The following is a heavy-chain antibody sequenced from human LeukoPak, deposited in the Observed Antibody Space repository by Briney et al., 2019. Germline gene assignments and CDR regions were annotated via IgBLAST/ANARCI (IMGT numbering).Heavy chain of an antibody. CDR2: IPYDGSNK. V-gene: IGHV3-30*09. CDR3: ARDFGGFIAVAAWSAYTFDY. D-gene: IGHD6-19*01. CDR1: GFTFSSYA. J-gene: IGHJ4*02. Sequence: PGRSLRLSCAASGFTFSSYAMHWVRQAPGKGLEWVAVIPYDGSNKYYADSVKGRFAISRDNSKNTLYLQMNCLRAEDTAVYYCARDFGGFIAVAAWSAYTFDYWGQGTLVTVSS.